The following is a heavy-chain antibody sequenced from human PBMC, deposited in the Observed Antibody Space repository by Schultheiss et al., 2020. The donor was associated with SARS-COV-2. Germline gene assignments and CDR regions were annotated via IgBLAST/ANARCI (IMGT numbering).Heavy chain of an antibody. J-gene: IGHJ6*02. D-gene: IGHD1-26*01. V-gene: IGHV1-2*04. CDR1: GYTLTELS. CDR2: INPNSGGT. CDR3: AREQGGSHYYYGMDV. Sequence: ASVKVSCKVSGYTLTELSMHWVRQAPGQGLEWMGWINPNSGGTNYAQKFQGWVTMTRDTSISTAYMELSRLRSDDTAVYYCAREQGGSHYYYGMDVWGQGTTVTVSS.